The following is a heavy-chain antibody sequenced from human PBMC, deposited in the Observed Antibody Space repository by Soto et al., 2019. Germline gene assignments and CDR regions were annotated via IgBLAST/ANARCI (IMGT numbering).Heavy chain of an antibody. V-gene: IGHV3-23*01. D-gene: IGHD1-26*01. Sequence: PGGSLRLSCAASGFTFSSYAMSWVRQAPGKGLEWVSAISGSGGSTYYADSVKGRFTISRDNSKNTLYLQMNSLRAEDTAVYYCAKLPLIVFSGSHADAFDIWGQGTMVTVSS. J-gene: IGHJ3*02. CDR3: AKLPLIVFSGSHADAFDI. CDR2: ISGSGGST. CDR1: GFTFSSYA.